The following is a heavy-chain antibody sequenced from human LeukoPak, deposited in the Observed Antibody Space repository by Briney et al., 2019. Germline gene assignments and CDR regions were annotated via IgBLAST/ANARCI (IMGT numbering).Heavy chain of an antibody. CDR1: GFTFSSYW. J-gene: IGHJ6*03. D-gene: IGHD3-10*01. CDR2: INSDGSST. CDR3: AREDEITMVRGVIVSYYYYMDV. Sequence: GGSLRLSCAASGFTFSSYWMHWVRQAPGKGLVWVSRINSDGSSTSYADSVKGRFTISRDNAKNTLYLQMNSLRAEDTAVYYCAREDEITMVRGVIVSYYYYMDVWGKGTTVTISS. V-gene: IGHV3-74*01.